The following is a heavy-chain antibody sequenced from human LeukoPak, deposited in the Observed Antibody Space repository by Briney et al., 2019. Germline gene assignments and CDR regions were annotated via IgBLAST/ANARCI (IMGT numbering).Heavy chain of an antibody. CDR3: AKGLRYSDN. CDR2: ISYDGSNK. D-gene: IGHD3-9*01. V-gene: IGHV3-30*18. J-gene: IGHJ4*02. CDR1: GLTFSSYA. Sequence: GWSLTLSFPASGLTFSSYAMSWVRQAPCKGLEWVAVISYDGSNKYYADSVKGRFTISRDNSKNTLYLQMTSLRAEDTAVYSCAKGLRYSDNWGQGTLVTVSS.